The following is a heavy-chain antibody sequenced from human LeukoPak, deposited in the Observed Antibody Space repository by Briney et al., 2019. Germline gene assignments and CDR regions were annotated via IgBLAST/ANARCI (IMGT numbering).Heavy chain of an antibody. CDR1: GDSMTDGSYY. CDR2: IYNSGST. D-gene: IGHD2-15*01. V-gene: IGHV4-61*09. CDR3: ARDRGGRIRFDP. Sequence: SETLCLTCTVSGDSMTDGSYYWGWIRQPAGKGPEWIGHIYNSGSTNYNPSLKSRVTMSVDTSKNQFSLKLSSVTAADTAVYYCARDRGGRIRFDPWGQGTLVTVSS. J-gene: IGHJ5*02.